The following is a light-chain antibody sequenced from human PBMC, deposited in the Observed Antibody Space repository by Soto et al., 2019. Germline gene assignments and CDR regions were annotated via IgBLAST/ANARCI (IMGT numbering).Light chain of an antibody. CDR2: DVS. V-gene: IGLV2-11*01. Sequence: QSVLTQPRSMSGSPGQSVTISCTGTSSDVGGYNYVSWYQQHPGKAPKLMIYDVSKRPSGVPDRFSGSKSGNTASLTISGLQAEDEADYYCCSYAGSYTLYVFGTGTKVTV. J-gene: IGLJ1*01. CDR3: CSYAGSYTLYV. CDR1: SSDVGGYNY.